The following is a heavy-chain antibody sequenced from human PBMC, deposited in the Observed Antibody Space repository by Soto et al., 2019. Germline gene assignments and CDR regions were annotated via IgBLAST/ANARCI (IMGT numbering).Heavy chain of an antibody. V-gene: IGHV1-8*01. CDR3: AVTTNGHIDY. CDR1: GYTFTSHD. Sequence: QVQLVQSGAEVKKPGASVKVSCKASGYTFTSHDINWVRQATGQGLEWMGWMNPKSGNTGYAQKFQGRVTMTRKTSISTAYMALSSLRSEDTAVYYRAVTTNGHIDYWGQGPLVTVSS. D-gene: IGHD4-4*01. CDR2: MNPKSGNT. J-gene: IGHJ4*02.